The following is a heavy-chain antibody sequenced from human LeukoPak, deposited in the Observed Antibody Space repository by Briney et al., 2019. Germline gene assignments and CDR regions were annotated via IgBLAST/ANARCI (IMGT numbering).Heavy chain of an antibody. D-gene: IGHD1-7*01. J-gene: IGHJ5*02. CDR2: IDHEDGET. CDR1: GHSLTALS. Sequence: ASVTVSCTVSGHSLTALSMHWVRQAPGKGLGGWGVIDHEDGETISAQKFRGRVTMTEDTYTDTAYMELSSLRSEDTAVYYCATVAGTTWDENWFDPWGQGTLVTVSS. CDR3: ATVAGTTWDENWFDP. V-gene: IGHV1-24*01.